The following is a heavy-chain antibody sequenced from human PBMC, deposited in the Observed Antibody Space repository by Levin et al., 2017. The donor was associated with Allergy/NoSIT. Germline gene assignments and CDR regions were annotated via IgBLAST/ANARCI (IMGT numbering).Heavy chain of an antibody. V-gene: IGHV3-23*01. Sequence: PGGSLRLSCAGSGFTFALFAFNWVRQAPGKGLEWVSHVGSVEGDTNYPDSMKGRFTISRDNSKNTVYLQINDLRAEDTAVYFCARGQLHDDFYFDYWGLGSLVTVSS. CDR1: GFTFALFA. J-gene: IGHJ4*02. CDR2: VGSVEGDT. CDR3: ARGQLHDDFYFDY. D-gene: IGHD5-24*01.